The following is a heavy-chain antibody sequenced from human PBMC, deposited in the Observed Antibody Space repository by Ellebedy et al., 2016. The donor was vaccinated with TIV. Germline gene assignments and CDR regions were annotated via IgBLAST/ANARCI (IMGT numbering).Heavy chain of an antibody. CDR2: IYHSGNS. V-gene: IGHV4-59*01. Sequence: MPSETLSLTCSLSGGSINNYYWTWIRQPPGQGLEWIGDIYHSGNSHIHPSLKSRVTLSLDTSKNQFSLDLSSVTAADTATYYCARDLGRYGMDVWGQGTTVTVSS. J-gene: IGHJ6*02. CDR1: GGSINNYY. CDR3: ARDLGRYGMDV.